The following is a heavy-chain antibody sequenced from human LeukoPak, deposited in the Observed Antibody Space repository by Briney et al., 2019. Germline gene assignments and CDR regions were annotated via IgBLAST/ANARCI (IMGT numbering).Heavy chain of an antibody. Sequence: GRSLRLSCAASGFTFSSYGMHWVRQAPGKGLEWVAVISYDGSNKYYADSVKGRFTISRDNSKNTLYLQMNSLRAEDTAVYYCAKDGNIAAAGTAKIIDYWGQGTLVTVSS. CDR1: GFTFSSYG. CDR3: AKDGNIAAAGTAKIIDY. J-gene: IGHJ4*02. V-gene: IGHV3-30*18. D-gene: IGHD6-13*01. CDR2: ISYDGSNK.